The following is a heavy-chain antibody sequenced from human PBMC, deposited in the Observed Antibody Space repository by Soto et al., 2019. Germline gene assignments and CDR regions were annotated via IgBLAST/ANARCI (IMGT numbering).Heavy chain of an antibody. CDR1: GASISRDDYY. V-gene: IGHV4-31*03. CDR2: ICSSGNS. J-gene: IGHJ4*02. Sequence: QVQLQESGPGLVKPSQTLSLTCSVSGASISRDDYYWSWIRQHPGKGLEWIAYICSSGNSYYNPSLSRRVAISLDTSKTQFSLRLSSVTAAYTGVSYCASALTGDYVGFDYWGQGTPATVSS. CDR3: ASALTGDYVGFDY. D-gene: IGHD3-9*01.